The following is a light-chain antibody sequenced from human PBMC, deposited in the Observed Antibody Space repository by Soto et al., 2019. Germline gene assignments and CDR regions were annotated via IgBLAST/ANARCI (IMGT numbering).Light chain of an antibody. Sequence: EIVMPPSPATLSVSPGERATLSCRARQSVSSNLAWYQQKPGQAPRLLIYGASRRAAGIPDRFSGSGSGTDFTLTISRLEPEDFAVYYCHQYATSPLTFGGGTKVDIK. V-gene: IGKV3-20*01. CDR1: QSVSSN. CDR3: HQYATSPLT. CDR2: GAS. J-gene: IGKJ4*01.